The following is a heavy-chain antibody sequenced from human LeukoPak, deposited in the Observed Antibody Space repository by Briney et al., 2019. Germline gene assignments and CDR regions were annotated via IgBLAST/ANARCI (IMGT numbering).Heavy chain of an antibody. Sequence: GRSLRLSSAASGFTFSSYGMHWVRQAPGKGLEWVAVISDDGSKKYSADSVKGRFTISRDNSKNTLYLQMNSLRAEDTAVYYCAKDRWYQPLDDASDIWGQGTMVTVSS. CDR3: AKDRWYQPLDDASDI. CDR1: GFTFSSYG. CDR2: ISDDGSKK. J-gene: IGHJ3*02. D-gene: IGHD2-2*01. V-gene: IGHV3-30*18.